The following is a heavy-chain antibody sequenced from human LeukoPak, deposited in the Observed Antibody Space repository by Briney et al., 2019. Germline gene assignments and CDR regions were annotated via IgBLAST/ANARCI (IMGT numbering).Heavy chain of an antibody. CDR3: ARDLGWYLPGGMDV. Sequence: GRSLRLSCAASGFTFSNYGMHWVRQAPGKGLEWVAVISDDGNNQYYVDSVRGRFTISRDNPKNTLYLQMNSLRAEDTAVYYCARDLGWYLPGGMDVWGQGTAVTVSS. J-gene: IGHJ6*02. CDR2: ISDDGNNQ. CDR1: GFTFSNYG. D-gene: IGHD6-19*01. V-gene: IGHV3-30*03.